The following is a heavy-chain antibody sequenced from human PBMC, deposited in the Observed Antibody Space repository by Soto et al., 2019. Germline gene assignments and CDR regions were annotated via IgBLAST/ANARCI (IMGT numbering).Heavy chain of an antibody. CDR2: ISYDGSNK. V-gene: IGHV3-30*18. Sequence: QVQLVESGGGVVQPGRSLRLSCAASGFTFSNFGMHWVRQAPGKGLEWVALISYDGSNKQYADSVKGRFTISRDNSKNPMYLQMNSLKAEETARYYCAKGNRIKAMFGYFDYWGRGTLVTVSS. CDR3: AKGNRIKAMFGYFDY. J-gene: IGHJ4*02. CDR1: GFTFSNFG. D-gene: IGHD3-10*02.